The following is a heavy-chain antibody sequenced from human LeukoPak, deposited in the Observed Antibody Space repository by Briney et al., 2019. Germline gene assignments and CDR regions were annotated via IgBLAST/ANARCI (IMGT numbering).Heavy chain of an antibody. V-gene: IGHV1-18*01. CDR2: ISAYNGNT. J-gene: IGHJ5*02. CDR3: ARAGGYIVATLEYNWFDP. CDR1: GYTLTELS. Sequence: ASVKVSCKVSGYTLTELSMHWVRQAPGQGLEWMGWISAYNGNTNYAQKLQGRVTMTTDTSTSTAYMELRSLRSDDTAVYYCARAGGYIVATLEYNWFDPWGQGTLVTVSS. D-gene: IGHD5-12*01.